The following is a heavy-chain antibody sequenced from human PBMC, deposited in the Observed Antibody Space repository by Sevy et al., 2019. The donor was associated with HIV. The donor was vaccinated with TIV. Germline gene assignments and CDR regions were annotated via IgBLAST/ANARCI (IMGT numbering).Heavy chain of an antibody. V-gene: IGHV3-7*01. CDR1: GLIFSGYW. Sequence: GGSLRLSCAASGLIFSGYWMSWVRQAPGKGLEWVANIKPDGSGGYYVDSVKGRFTISRDNAKSSVYLQMNSLRAEDTALSYCARGRYCSGGSCYFDYWGQGTLVTVSS. J-gene: IGHJ4*02. CDR2: IKPDGSGG. D-gene: IGHD2-15*01. CDR3: ARGRYCSGGSCYFDY.